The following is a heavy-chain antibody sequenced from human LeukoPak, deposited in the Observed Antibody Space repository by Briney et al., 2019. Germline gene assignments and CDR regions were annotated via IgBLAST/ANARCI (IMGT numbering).Heavy chain of an antibody. D-gene: IGHD6-13*01. CDR3: ARTLYSNNYGGYYFDY. V-gene: IGHV2-70*04. Sequence: SGPPLVKPTQTLTLTCSFSGFSFTTSGIRMSWIRQPPGKALEWLARIDWDDDKYYSTSLKTRLTISKDTSKNEVVLTMTNMDPVDTATYFCARTLYSNNYGGYYFDYWGQGTLVTVSS. CDR2: IDWDDDK. J-gene: IGHJ4*02. CDR1: GFSFTTSGIR.